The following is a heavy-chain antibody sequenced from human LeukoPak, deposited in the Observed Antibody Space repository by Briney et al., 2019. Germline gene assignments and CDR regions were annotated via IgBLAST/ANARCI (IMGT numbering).Heavy chain of an antibody. D-gene: IGHD3-10*01. V-gene: IGHV4-59*12. Sequence: PSETLSLTCTVSGGSISSYYWSWIRQPPGKGLEWIGYIYYSGSTNYNPSLKSRVTISVDTSKNQFSLKLSSVTAADTAVYYCARGRRYYGSGSYPQKYQYYYYYMDVWGKGTTVTVSS. CDR2: IYYSGST. J-gene: IGHJ6*03. CDR1: GGSISSYY. CDR3: ARGRRYYGSGSYPQKYQYYYYYMDV.